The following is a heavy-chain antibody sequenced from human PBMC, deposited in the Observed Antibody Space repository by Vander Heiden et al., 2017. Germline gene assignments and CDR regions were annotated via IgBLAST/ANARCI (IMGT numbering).Heavy chain of an antibody. CDR2: IYYSGST. CDR3: ARQGNYYDSSEIAS. D-gene: IGHD3-22*01. J-gene: IGHJ4*02. CDR1: GGSISSYY. V-gene: IGHV4-59*01. Sequence: QVQLQESVPGLVKPSETLSLTCTVSGGSISSYYWSWIRQPPGKGLEWIAYIYYSGSTNYNPSLKSRVTISVDTSKNQFSLKLTSVTAADTAVYYCARQGNYYDSSEIASWGQGTLVTVSS.